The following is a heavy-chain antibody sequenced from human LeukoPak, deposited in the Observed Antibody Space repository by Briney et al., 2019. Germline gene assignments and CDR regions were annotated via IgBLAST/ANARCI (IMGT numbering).Heavy chain of an antibody. J-gene: IGHJ3*02. CDR1: GFIFDESA. CDR3: VKGLRDGYNSDYVFHI. V-gene: IGHV3-9*01. CDR2: ITWNSGRI. Sequence: GGSLRLSCAASGFIFDESALHWVRQTPGKGLEWISGITWNSGRIAYRDSVKGRFTISRDNAKNSLYLQMNSLRTEDTALYYCVKGLRDGYNSDYVFHIWGQGTMVTVSS. D-gene: IGHD5-24*01.